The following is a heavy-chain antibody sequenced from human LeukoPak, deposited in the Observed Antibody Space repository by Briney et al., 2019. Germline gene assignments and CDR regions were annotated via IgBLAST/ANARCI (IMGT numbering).Heavy chain of an antibody. CDR2: INGDGSIT. Sequence: QPGGSLRLSCAGSRLTLSSYWMQWVRQAPGKGLVWVSRINGDGSITNYADSVKGRFTISRDNAKNTLFLQMDSLRDEDTAVYYCVRDLQDWGQGTLVTVSS. J-gene: IGHJ4*02. V-gene: IGHV3-74*01. CDR3: VRDLQD. CDR1: RLTLSSYW.